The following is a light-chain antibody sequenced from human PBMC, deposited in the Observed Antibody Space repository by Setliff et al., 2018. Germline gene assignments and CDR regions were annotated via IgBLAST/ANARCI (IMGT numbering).Light chain of an antibody. CDR1: QDISGW. CDR2: GAS. J-gene: IGKJ4*01. V-gene: IGKV1-12*01. Sequence: DIQVTQSPSTVSASVGDRVIITCRASQDISGWLAWYQQKPGKAPNLLISGASRLQGGVPSRFSGSGSGTDFALTISSLQPEDFATYYCQQGTLARPSFGGGTKVDIK. CDR3: QQGTLARPS.